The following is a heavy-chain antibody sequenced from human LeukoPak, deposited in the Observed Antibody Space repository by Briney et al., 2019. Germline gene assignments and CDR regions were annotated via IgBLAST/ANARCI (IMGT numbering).Heavy chain of an antibody. V-gene: IGHV3-21*01. D-gene: IGHD6-13*01. CDR1: GFTFSSYS. CDR3: ARVLSIAAAGTGMDV. CDR2: ISSSSSYI. Sequence: GGSLRLSCAASGFTFSSYSMNWVRQAPGKGLEWVSSISSSSSYIYYADSVKGRFTISRDNAKNSLYLQMNSLRAKGTAVYYCARVLSIAAAGTGMDVWGQGTTVTVSS. J-gene: IGHJ6*02.